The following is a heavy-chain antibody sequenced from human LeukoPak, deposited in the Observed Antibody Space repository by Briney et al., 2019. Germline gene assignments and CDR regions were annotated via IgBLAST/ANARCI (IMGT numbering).Heavy chain of an antibody. J-gene: IGHJ6*03. CDR3: ARVVYLGDTAMVFYYYYYMDV. CDR2: ISSSSSYI. CDR1: GFTFSSYE. V-gene: IGHV3-21*01. Sequence: GGSLRLSCAASGFTFSSYEMNWVRQAPGKGLEWVSSISSSSSYIYYADSVKGRFTISRDNAKNSLYLQMNSLRAEDTAVYYCARVVYLGDTAMVFYYYYYMDVWGKGTTVTVSS. D-gene: IGHD5-18*01.